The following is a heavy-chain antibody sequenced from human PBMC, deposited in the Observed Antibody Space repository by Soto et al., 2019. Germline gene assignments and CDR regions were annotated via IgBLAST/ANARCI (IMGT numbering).Heavy chain of an antibody. CDR2: INAGNGNT. J-gene: IGHJ6*03. Sequence: AASVKVSCKASGYTFTSYAMHWVRQAPGQRLEWMGWINAGNGNTKYSQKFQGRVTITRDTSAGTAYMELSSLRSEDTAVYYCASFSYGFPTDYYYYYYMDVWGKGTTVTVSS. D-gene: IGHD5-18*01. V-gene: IGHV1-3*01. CDR3: ASFSYGFPTDYYYYYYMDV. CDR1: GYTFTSYA.